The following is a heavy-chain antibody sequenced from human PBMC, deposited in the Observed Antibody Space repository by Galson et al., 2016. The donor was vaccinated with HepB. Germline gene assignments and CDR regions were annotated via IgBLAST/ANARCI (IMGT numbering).Heavy chain of an antibody. Sequence: SVKVSCKASGGNFSSYAITWVRQAPGQGLEWMGAIIPIFGTTNYAQKFQGRVTITADDSTSAAYMELSTLRPDDTAVYYCARGYYYFALDVWGQGTTVTVS. J-gene: IGHJ6*02. CDR2: IIPIFGTT. CDR3: ARGYYYFALDV. V-gene: IGHV1-69*13. CDR1: GGNFSSYA.